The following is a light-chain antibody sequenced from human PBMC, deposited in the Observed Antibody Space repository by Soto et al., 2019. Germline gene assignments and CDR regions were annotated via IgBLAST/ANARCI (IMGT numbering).Light chain of an antibody. CDR2: DAS. CDR3: QKYSSSPRT. Sequence: EIVLTQSPGTLSLSPGERATLSCRASQSVSTNYLAWYQQKPGQAPRLLIYDASRRATGIPDRFGGSGSGTDFTLTISRLEPYYFAVHYCQKYSSSPRTFGQGTKVDIK. J-gene: IGKJ1*01. CDR1: QSVSTNY. V-gene: IGKV3-20*01.